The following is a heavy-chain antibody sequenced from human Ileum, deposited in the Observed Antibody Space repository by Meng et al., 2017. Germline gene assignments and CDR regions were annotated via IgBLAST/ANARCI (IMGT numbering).Heavy chain of an antibody. J-gene: IGHJ4*01. D-gene: IGHD2-21*01. CDR1: GDRVSINSPA. CDR3: ASGLPLNA. CDR2: TSYGSESFH. Sequence: HLPQSVPRLLNPAHTLSLTCVIPGDRVSINSPAWNCIPPSPPKGLEWLGRTSYGSESFHDYASPVQGRLASNADTSKNQFSRHLDSVTPEDAAIYYFASGLPLNARGQGRLVTVSS. V-gene: IGHV6-1*01.